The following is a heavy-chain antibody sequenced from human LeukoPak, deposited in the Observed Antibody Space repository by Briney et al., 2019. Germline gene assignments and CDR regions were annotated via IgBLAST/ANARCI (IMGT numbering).Heavy chain of an antibody. CDR3: ARDGVYSTSSADL. CDR2: IKQDGSEK. D-gene: IGHD6-6*01. J-gene: IGHJ5*02. Sequence: GGSLRLSCAASEFTFSTYWMSWVRQAPEKGREWVANIKQDGSEKYYVDSVRGRFTISRDNAKNSLYLQMNSLRAEDTAVYYCARDGVYSTSSADLWGQGTLVTVSS. V-gene: IGHV3-7*01. CDR1: EFTFSTYW.